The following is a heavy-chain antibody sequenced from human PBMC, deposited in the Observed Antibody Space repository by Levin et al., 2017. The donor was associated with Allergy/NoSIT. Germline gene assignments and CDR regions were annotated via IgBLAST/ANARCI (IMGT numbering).Heavy chain of an antibody. J-gene: IGHJ4*02. V-gene: IGHV1-2*02. D-gene: IGHD6-19*01. CDR2: IKPNSGAT. CDR1: GYTFTDCY. CDR3: ARDRASSGWYGDC. Sequence: GASVKVSCKASGYTFTDCYMHWVRQAPGQGLEWMGWIKPNSGATSYAQKFQGRVTMTRDTSISTAYMELRMLRSDDTAMYYCARDRASSGWYGDCWGQGSLVTVSS.